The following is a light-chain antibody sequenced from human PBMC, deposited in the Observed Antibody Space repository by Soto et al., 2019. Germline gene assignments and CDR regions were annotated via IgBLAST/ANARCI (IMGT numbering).Light chain of an antibody. Sequence: QSALTQPPSASGSPGQSVTISCTGTSSDVGGYNFVSWYQQHPGKAPKLMIYEVSERPAGVPDRFSGSKSGNTASLTVYWLQAGDQADYYCSSYAGSNIVVFGGGTTLNVL. CDR2: EVS. CDR3: SSYAGSNIVV. CDR1: SSDVGGYNF. V-gene: IGLV2-8*01. J-gene: IGLJ2*01.